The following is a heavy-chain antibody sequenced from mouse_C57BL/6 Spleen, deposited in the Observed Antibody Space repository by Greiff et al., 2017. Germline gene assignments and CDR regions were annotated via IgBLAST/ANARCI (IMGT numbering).Heavy chain of an antibody. V-gene: IGHV14-2*01. J-gene: IGHJ3*01. CDR3: ALANWEAWFAY. D-gene: IGHD4-1*01. CDR2: IDPEDGET. CDR1: GFNIKDYY. Sequence: EVQLQESGAELVKPGASVKLSCTASGFNIKDYYMHWVKQRTEQGLEWIGRIDPEDGETKYAPKFQGQATITADTSSNTAYLQLSSLTSEDTSVYYCALANWEAWFAYWGQGTLVTVSA.